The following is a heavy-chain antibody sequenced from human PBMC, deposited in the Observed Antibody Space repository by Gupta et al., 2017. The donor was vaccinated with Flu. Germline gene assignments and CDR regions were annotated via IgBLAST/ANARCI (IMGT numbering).Heavy chain of an antibody. CDR3: ARVQEYSGSYPFSYYFDY. CDR1: GGTFSSYT. CDR2: IIPILGIA. J-gene: IGHJ4*02. D-gene: IGHD1-26*01. Sequence: QVQLVQSGAEVKKPGSSVKVSCKASGGTFSSYTISWVRQAPGQGLEWMGRIIPILGIANYAQKFQGRVTITADKSTSTAYMELSSLRSEDTAVYYCARVQEYSGSYPFSYYFDYWGQGTLVTVAS. V-gene: IGHV1-69*02.